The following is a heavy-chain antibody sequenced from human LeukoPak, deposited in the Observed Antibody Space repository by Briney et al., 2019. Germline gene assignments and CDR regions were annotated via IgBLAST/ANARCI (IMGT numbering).Heavy chain of an antibody. V-gene: IGHV3-23*01. CDR1: GFTFITYA. J-gene: IGHJ4*02. D-gene: IGHD2-15*01. Sequence: GGSLRLSCAASGFTFITYAMSWVRQAPGKGLEWVSAISGSGARTYYADSVKGRFTTSRDSSKNTLYLQMNSLRDEDTAVYYCAKESYCSGSSCYGFDHWGQGTLVTVSS. CDR2: ISGSGART. CDR3: AKESYCSGSSCYGFDH.